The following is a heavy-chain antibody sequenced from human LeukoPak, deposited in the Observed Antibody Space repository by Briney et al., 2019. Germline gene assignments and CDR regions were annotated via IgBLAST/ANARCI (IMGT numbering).Heavy chain of an antibody. CDR3: ARVSSGYYTYFDY. Sequence: SETLSLTCTASGYSISTYSYYWSWIRQPAGKGLEWIGRIYTSGSTNYNPSLKSRVTMSVDTSKNQFSLKLSSVTAADTAVYYCARVSSGYYTYFDYWGQGTLVTVSS. D-gene: IGHD3-3*01. CDR1: GYSISTYSYY. J-gene: IGHJ4*02. V-gene: IGHV4-61*02. CDR2: IYTSGST.